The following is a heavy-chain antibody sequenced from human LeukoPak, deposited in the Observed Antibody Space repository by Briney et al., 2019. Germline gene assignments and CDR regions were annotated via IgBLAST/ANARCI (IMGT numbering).Heavy chain of an antibody. CDR1: GFTVSSYS. Sequence: PGGSLRLSCAASGFTVSSYSMTWVRQAPGKGLEWVSSIRGPSAYTYYSDSLEGRFTMSRDNAKNSLHLQMNSLRAEDTAVYYCVRRADAAFYFDFWGQGTVVSVSS. V-gene: IGHV3-21*01. J-gene: IGHJ4*02. D-gene: IGHD6-19*01. CDR2: IRGPSAYT. CDR3: VRRADAAFYFDF.